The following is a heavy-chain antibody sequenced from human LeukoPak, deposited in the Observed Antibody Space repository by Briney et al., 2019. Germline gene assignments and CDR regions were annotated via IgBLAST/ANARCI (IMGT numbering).Heavy chain of an antibody. Sequence: SETLSLTCTVSGGSISSYYWSWIRQPPGKGLEWIGHIYGSGSTNYNPSLKSRVTLSVDTSKNQFSLKLSSVTAADTAVYYCAREGTSGTHLNWFDPWGQGTLVTVSS. V-gene: IGHV4-59*01. CDR3: AREGTSGTHLNWFDP. D-gene: IGHD1-1*01. CDR2: IYGSGST. CDR1: GGSISSYY. J-gene: IGHJ5*02.